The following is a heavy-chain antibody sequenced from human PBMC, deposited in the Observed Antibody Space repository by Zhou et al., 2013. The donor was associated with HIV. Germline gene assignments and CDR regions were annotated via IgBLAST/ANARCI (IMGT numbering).Heavy chain of an antibody. D-gene: IGHD4-17*01. CDR3: APEVLANDYGDSEYFQH. CDR1: GGTFSSYA. V-gene: IGHV1-69*04. CDR2: IIPILGIA. J-gene: IGHJ1*01. Sequence: QVQLVQSGAEVKKPGSSVKVSCKASGGTFSSYAISWVRQAPGQGLEWMGRIIPILGIANYAQKFQGRVTITADKSTSTAYMELSSLRSEDTAVYYCAPEVLANDYGDSEYFQHWGQGTLVTVSS.